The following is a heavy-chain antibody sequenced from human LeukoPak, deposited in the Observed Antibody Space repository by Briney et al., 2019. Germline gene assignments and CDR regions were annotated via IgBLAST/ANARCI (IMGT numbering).Heavy chain of an antibody. CDR3: ARVSEVGFASYASAWYWFDP. Sequence: PSETLSLTCTVSGGSIGTYYWSWLRQSPGKGLEWIGYIYYGGGTNYNPSLKSRVTISVDTSKNQFSLKVFSVTAADTAVYYCARVSEVGFASYASAWYWFDPWGQGTLVTVSS. CDR1: GGSIGTYY. V-gene: IGHV4-59*01. J-gene: IGHJ5*02. D-gene: IGHD6-19*01. CDR2: IYYGGGT.